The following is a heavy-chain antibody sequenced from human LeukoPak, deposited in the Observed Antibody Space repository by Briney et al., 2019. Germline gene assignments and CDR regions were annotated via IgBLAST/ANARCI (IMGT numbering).Heavy chain of an antibody. D-gene: IGHD4-23*01. Sequence: PSETLSLTCSVSGDSISYFYWSWIRQAAGKGLEWIGRFSSSGTTDYNASLKSRVTMSVDTSKNQLSLKVISVTAADTALYYCARVGVDDSGNILKYFFDYWGQGTLVTVSS. CDR3: ARVGVDDSGNILKYFFDY. J-gene: IGHJ4*02. V-gene: IGHV4-4*07. CDR1: GDSISYFY. CDR2: FSSSGTT.